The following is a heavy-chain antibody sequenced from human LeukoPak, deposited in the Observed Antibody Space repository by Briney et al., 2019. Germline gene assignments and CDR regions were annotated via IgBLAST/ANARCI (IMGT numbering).Heavy chain of an antibody. CDR1: GGSISSYY. Sequence: PSETLSLTCTVSGGSISSYYWTWIRQPPGKGLEWMGYIYYSGSTNYNPSLKSRVTISADTSKNQVSLKLRSVTAADTAVYYCARGGQLEGGASYYYYYMDVWGKGTTVTVSS. D-gene: IGHD2-2*01. CDR2: IYYSGST. CDR3: ARGGQLEGGASYYYYYMDV. V-gene: IGHV4-59*01. J-gene: IGHJ6*03.